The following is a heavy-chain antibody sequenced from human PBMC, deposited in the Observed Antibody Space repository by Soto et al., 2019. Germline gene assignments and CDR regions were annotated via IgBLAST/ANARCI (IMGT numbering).Heavy chain of an antibody. CDR1: GGSISSGGYY. J-gene: IGHJ4*02. Sequence: SETLSLTCTVSGGSISSGGYYWSWIRQHPGKGLEWIGYIYYSGSTYYNPSLKSRVTISVDTSKNQFSLKLSSVTAADTAVYYCARGXGGIAARLGFLWSYFDYWGQGTLVTVSS. CDR2: IYYSGST. D-gene: IGHD6-6*01. V-gene: IGHV4-31*03. CDR3: ARGXGGIAARLGFLWSYFDY.